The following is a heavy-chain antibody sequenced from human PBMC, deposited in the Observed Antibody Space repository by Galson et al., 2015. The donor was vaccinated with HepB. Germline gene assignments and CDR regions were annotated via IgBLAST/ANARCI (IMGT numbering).Heavy chain of an antibody. CDR1: GFTFSSYA. CDR2: ISNDGSNK. D-gene: IGHD3-22*01. Sequence: SLRLSCAASGFTFSSYAIHWVRQAPGKGLEWVAVISNDGSNKYYADSVKGRFAISRDNSKNTLYLQMNSLRAEDTAVYYCARVGIVVVITVGAFDIWGQGTMVTVSS. CDR3: ARVGIVVVITVGAFDI. V-gene: IGHV3-30*09. J-gene: IGHJ3*02.